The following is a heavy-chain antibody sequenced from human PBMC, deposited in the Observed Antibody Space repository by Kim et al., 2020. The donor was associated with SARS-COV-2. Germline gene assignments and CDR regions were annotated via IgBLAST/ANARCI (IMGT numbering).Heavy chain of an antibody. J-gene: IGHJ4*02. CDR1: GFTFSRYA. CDR2: ISVSGSRT. CDR3: AKDSWNDYGDQLDY. D-gene: IGHD4-17*01. Sequence: GGSLRLSCAASGFTFSRYAMSWVRQAPGKGLEWVSAISVSGSRTYFGDSVRGRFSISRDNSKNSLYLQMNSLRAEDTAIYYCAKDSWNDYGDQLDYWGQG. V-gene: IGHV3-23*01.